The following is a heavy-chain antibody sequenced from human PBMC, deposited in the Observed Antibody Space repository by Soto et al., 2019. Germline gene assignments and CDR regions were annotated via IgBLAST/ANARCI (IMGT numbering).Heavy chain of an antibody. CDR1: GASISSGDHY. CDR3: ASSPAKDAFDL. J-gene: IGHJ3*01. D-gene: IGHD2-2*01. CDR2: IYYSGST. Sequence: QGQLQESGPGVVRPSQTLSLTCTVSGASISSGDHYWTWIRQLPGKGLEWIGYIYYSGSTFYNPSLNSRVTMSIDKSKSQFSLNLRSVTAADTAVYYCASSPAKDAFDLWGQGTMVIVSS. V-gene: IGHV4-30-4*01.